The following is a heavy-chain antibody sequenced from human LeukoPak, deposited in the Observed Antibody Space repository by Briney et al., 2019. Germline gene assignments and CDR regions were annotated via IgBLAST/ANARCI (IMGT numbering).Heavy chain of an antibody. V-gene: IGHV4-34*01. Sequence: SETLSLTCAVYGGSFSGYYWSWIRQPPGKGLEWIGEINHSGSTNYNPSLKSRVTISVHTSKNQFSLKLSSVTAADMAVYYCVRDGIIVGATGAFDIWGQGTMVTVSS. J-gene: IGHJ3*02. CDR2: INHSGST. D-gene: IGHD1-26*01. CDR3: VRDGIIVGATGAFDI. CDR1: GGSFSGYY.